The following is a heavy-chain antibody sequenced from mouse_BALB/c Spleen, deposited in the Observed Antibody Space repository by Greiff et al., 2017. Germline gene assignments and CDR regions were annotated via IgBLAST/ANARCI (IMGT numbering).Heavy chain of an antibody. D-gene: IGHD1-1*01. J-gene: IGHJ4*01. CDR1: GYAFSSSW. CDR3: ARYRSSYAMDY. V-gene: IGHV1-82*01. CDR2: IYPGDGDT. Sequence: QVQLKQSGPELVKPGASVKISCKASGYAFSSSWMNWVKQRPGQGLEWIGRIYPGDGDTNYNGKFKGKATLTADKSSSTAYMQLSSLTSVDSAVYFCARYRSSYAMDYWGQGTSVTVSS.